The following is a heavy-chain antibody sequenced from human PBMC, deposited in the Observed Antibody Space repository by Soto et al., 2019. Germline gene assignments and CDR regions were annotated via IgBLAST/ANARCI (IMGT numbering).Heavy chain of an antibody. D-gene: IGHD2-2*02. Sequence: PSETLSLTCTVSGGSISSGGYYWSWIRQHPGKGLEWIGYIYYSGSTYYNPSLKSRVTISVDTSKNQFSLKLSSVTAADTAVYYCARDIRVYCSSTSCYKEQNYYYGMDVWGQGTTVTV. CDR1: GGSISSGGYY. V-gene: IGHV4-31*03. CDR3: ARDIRVYCSSTSCYKEQNYYYGMDV. CDR2: IYYSGST. J-gene: IGHJ6*02.